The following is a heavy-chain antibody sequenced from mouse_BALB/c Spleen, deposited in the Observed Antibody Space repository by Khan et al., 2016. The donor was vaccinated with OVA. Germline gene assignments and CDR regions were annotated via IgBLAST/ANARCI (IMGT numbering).Heavy chain of an antibody. D-gene: IGHD1-1*01. V-gene: IGHV1S81*02. CDR3: ARMMKIVATYFDY. CDR1: GHNFTSYW. CDR2: TNPTNGRT. Sequence: QVQLKESGAELVKAGASVKMSCKASGHNFTSYWMHWVKQRLGQGLEWFAETNPTNGRTYYNEKFKSKATLTVDKSSSTAYMLLSSPTFEDSAVYYCARMMKIVATYFDYWGQGTTLTVSS. J-gene: IGHJ2*01.